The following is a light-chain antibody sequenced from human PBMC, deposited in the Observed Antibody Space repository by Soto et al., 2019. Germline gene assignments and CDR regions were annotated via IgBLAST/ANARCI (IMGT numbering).Light chain of an antibody. CDR2: GAS. Sequence: EIVLTQSPGTLSLSPGERATLSCRASQSVSSSYLAWYQQKPGQAPRLLIYGASSRATGIPDRFSGSGSGTDFTLTISRLEPEDVAVYYCQQYGSYPWTFGQGTKVDIK. V-gene: IGKV3-20*01. CDR1: QSVSSSY. CDR3: QQYGSYPWT. J-gene: IGKJ1*01.